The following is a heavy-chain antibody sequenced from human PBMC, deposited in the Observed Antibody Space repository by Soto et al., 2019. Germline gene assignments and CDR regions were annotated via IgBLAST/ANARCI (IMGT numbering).Heavy chain of an antibody. CDR3: AGASSRVSSAVAAY. CDR1: NDSLSSHF. V-gene: IGHV1-46*01. CDR2: INPGTNSA. D-gene: IGHD3-10*01. J-gene: IGHJ4*02. Sequence: QVQLLQSGAAVRKPGASVTVSCKASNDSLSSHFIHWVRQAPGEGLEWMGIINPGTNSASYSQECQGRLTLTSDMPTRTVYMQLSNLRSDDTAVYYCAGASSRVSSAVAAYWGQGTLVTVSS.